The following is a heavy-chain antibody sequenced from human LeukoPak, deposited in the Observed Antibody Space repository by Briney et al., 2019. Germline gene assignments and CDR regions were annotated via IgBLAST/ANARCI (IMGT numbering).Heavy chain of an antibody. CDR1: GFTFSSYA. J-gene: IGHJ4*02. D-gene: IGHD5-24*01. V-gene: IGHV3-30*04. CDR2: ISYDGSNK. Sequence: GGSLRLSCAASGFTFSSYAMHWVRQAPGKGLEWVAVISYDGSNKYYADSVKGRFTISRDNSKNTLYLQMNSLRAEDTAVYYCAKDESIGYTYFDSWGQGTLVTVSS. CDR3: AKDESIGYTYFDS.